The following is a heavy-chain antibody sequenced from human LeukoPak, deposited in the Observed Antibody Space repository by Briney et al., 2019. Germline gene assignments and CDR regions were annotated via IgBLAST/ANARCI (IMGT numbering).Heavy chain of an antibody. J-gene: IGHJ6*04. D-gene: IGHD6-13*01. CDR1: GFSFSSYA. CDR3: AKFIRRALWYGDV. CDR2: ITGNGGST. V-gene: IGHV3-23*01. Sequence: GGSLRLSCAASGFSFSSYAMSWVRQAPGKGLECVSGITGNGGSTYYADSVKGRFTISRDNSKNTLYLQMNSLRAEDTAVYYCAKFIRRALWYGDVWGKGTTVTVSP.